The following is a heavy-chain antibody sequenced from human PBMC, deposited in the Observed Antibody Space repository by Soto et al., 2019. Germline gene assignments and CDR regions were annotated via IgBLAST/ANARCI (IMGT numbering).Heavy chain of an antibody. CDR1: GYGFTTYG. J-gene: IGHJ4*02. CDR3: ARGRYGDY. Sequence: QVHLVQSGAEVNKPGASVKVSCKGSGYGFTTYGITWVRQAPGQGLEWMAWISAHNGNTTYAQKLQGRVTVTRDTSTSTAYMELRSLRSDDTAVYYCARGRYGDYWGQGALVTVSS. D-gene: IGHD1-1*01. V-gene: IGHV1-18*01. CDR2: ISAHNGNT.